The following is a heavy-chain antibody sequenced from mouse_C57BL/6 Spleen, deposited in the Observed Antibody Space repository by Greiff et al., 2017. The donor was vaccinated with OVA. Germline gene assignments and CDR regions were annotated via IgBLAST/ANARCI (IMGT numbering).Heavy chain of an antibody. D-gene: IGHD1-1*01. J-gene: IGHJ2*01. CDR1: GYTFTSYT. V-gene: IGHV1-4*01. CDR3: ASSSITTVVATPCFDY. Sequence: VQLQQSGAELARPGASVKMSCKASGYTFTSYTMHWVKQRPGQGLEWIGYINPSSGYTKYNQKFKDKATLTADKSSSTAYMQLSSLTSEDSAVYYCASSSITTVVATPCFDYWGQGTTLTVSS. CDR2: INPSSGYT.